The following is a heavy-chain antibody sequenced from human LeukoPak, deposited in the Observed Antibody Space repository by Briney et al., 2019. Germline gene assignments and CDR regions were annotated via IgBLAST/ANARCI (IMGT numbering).Heavy chain of an antibody. CDR1: GGSISSCY. CDR3: AREDSSSWYPGGFDY. V-gene: IGHV4-59*01. Sequence: SETLSLTCTVSGGSISSCYWSWIRQPPGKGLEWIGYIYYSGSTNYNPSLKSRVTISVDTSKNQFSLKLSSVTAADTAVYYCAREDSSSWYPGGFDYWGQGTLVTVSS. D-gene: IGHD6-13*01. J-gene: IGHJ4*02. CDR2: IYYSGST.